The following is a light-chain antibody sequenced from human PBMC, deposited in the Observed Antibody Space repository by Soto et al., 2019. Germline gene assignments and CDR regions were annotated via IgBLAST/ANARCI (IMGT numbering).Light chain of an antibody. V-gene: IGLV2-14*01. CDR3: SSYTSSSTGVV. Sequence: QSALTQPASVSGSPGQSITISCTGTSSDVGGYNYVSWYQQHPGKAPKLMIYEVSNRPSGVSNRFSGSKSGNTASLTISGLQAEDEADYYCSSYTSSSTGVVFGGGTKVNVL. CDR1: SSDVGGYNY. CDR2: EVS. J-gene: IGLJ2*01.